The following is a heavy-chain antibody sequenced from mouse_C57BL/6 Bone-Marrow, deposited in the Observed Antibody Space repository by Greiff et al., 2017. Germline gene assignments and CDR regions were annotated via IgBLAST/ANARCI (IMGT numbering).Heavy chain of an antibody. CDR3: ARHNWERNYFDY. Sequence: EVQVVESGGGLVQPGGSLKLSCAASGFTFSDYYMYWVRQTPEKRLEWVAYISNGGGSTYYPDTVQGRFTISRDNAKNTLYLQMSRLKSEDTAMYYCARHNWERNYFDYWGQGTTLPVSS. D-gene: IGHD4-1*01. CDR2: ISNGGGST. V-gene: IGHV5-12*01. CDR1: GFTFSDYY. J-gene: IGHJ2*01.